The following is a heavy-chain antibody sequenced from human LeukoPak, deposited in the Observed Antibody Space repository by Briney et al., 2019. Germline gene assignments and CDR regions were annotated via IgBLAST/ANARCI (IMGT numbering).Heavy chain of an antibody. CDR2: INRDGSTT. CDR3: ARGNYYGMDV. Sequence: GESLRLSCAASESTFSKFWMHWVRQAPGKGLVWVSGINRDGSTTTYADSVKVRFTVSRDNAKITLYLQMNSLRAEDTAVYYCARGNYYGMDVWGQGTTVTVSS. CDR1: ESTFSKFW. D-gene: IGHD2/OR15-2a*01. J-gene: IGHJ6*02. V-gene: IGHV3-74*03.